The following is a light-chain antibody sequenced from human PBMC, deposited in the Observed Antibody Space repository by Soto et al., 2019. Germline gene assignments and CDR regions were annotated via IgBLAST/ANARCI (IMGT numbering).Light chain of an antibody. CDR3: QQYYSTPTWT. Sequence: DIVMTQSQDSLAVSLGERATINCKSSQSVLYSSNNKNYLAWYQQKPGQPPKLLIYWASTRESGVADRFSGSGSGPDFTLTISSLQAEDVAVYYCQQYYSTPTWTFGQGTKVEIK. J-gene: IGKJ1*01. CDR2: WAS. CDR1: QSVLYSSNNKNY. V-gene: IGKV4-1*01.